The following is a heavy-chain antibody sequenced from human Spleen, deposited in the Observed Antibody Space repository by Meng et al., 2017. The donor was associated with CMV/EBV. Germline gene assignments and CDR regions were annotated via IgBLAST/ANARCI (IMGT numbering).Heavy chain of an antibody. Sequence: EVQLVESGGXLVKPGGSLRLSCAASGFTFSSYSMNWVRQAPGKGLEWVSSISSSSSYIYYADSVKGRFTISRDNAKNSLYLQMNSLRAEDTAVYYCASTSEYCSGGSCYLDYWGQGTLVTVSS. CDR1: GFTFSSYS. V-gene: IGHV3-21*01. CDR3: ASTSEYCSGGSCYLDY. D-gene: IGHD2-15*01. J-gene: IGHJ4*02. CDR2: ISSSSSYI.